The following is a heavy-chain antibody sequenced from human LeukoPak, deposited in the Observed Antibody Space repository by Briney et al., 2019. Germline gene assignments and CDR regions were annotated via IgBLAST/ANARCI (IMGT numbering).Heavy chain of an antibody. CDR3: ARDNGVSSSSPLDS. J-gene: IGHJ4*02. Sequence: GGSLRLSCAASGFTFSYHAMHWVRQAPGEGLEHVSVISSDGSTTHYANSVKGRFTISRDNSKNTLYLQMGSLKSEDTAVYYCARDNGVSSSSPLDSWGQGTLVTVSS. D-gene: IGHD6-6*01. CDR1: GFTFSYHA. CDR2: ISSDGSTT. V-gene: IGHV3-64*01.